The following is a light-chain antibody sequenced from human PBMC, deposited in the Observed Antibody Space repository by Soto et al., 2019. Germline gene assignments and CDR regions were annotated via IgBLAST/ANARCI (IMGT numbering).Light chain of an antibody. CDR1: SANIGSNT. Sequence: VLTQPPSASATPGLSVTISCSGSSANIGSNTVNWYQQLPGAAPKLLMYSNDQRPSGIPDRFSGSKSGTSASLAISGLQSQDEADYYCAAWDDNLNGYVFGTGTKVTVL. CDR3: AAWDDNLNGYV. V-gene: IGLV1-44*01. J-gene: IGLJ1*01. CDR2: SND.